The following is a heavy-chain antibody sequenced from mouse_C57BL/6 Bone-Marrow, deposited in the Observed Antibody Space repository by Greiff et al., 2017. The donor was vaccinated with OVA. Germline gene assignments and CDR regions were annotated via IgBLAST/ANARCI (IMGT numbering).Heavy chain of an antibody. CDR1: GFTFSNYW. CDR3: TNYGSSYLYYFDY. D-gene: IGHD1-1*01. V-gene: IGHV6-3*01. J-gene: IGHJ2*01. CDR2: IRLKSDNYAT. Sequence: EVQVLESGGGLVQPGGSMKLSCVASGFTFSNYWMNWVRQSPEKGLEWVAQIRLKSDNYATHYAESVKGRFTISRDDSKSSVYLQMNNLRAEDTGIYYCTNYGSSYLYYFDYWGQGTTLTVSS.